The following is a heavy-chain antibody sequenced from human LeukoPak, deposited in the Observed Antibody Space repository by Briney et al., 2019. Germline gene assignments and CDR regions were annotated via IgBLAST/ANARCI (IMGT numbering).Heavy chain of an antibody. CDR2: INHSGST. CDR3: ARGRKSILMTTVTTLDY. D-gene: IGHD4-17*01. J-gene: IGHJ4*02. CDR1: GGSISSSSYY. V-gene: IGHV4-39*07. Sequence: SETLSLTCTVSGGSISSSSYYWGWIRQPPGKGLEWIGEINHSGSTNYNPSLKSRVTISVDTSKNQFSLKLSSVTAADTAAYYCARGRKSILMTTVTTLDYWGQGTLVTVSS.